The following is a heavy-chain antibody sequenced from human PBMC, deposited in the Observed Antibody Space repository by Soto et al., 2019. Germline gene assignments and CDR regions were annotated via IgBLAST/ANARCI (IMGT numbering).Heavy chain of an antibody. V-gene: IGHV3-53*01. D-gene: IGHD6-19*01. J-gene: IGHJ4*02. CDR1: GFTVSSNY. Sequence: PGGSLRLSCAASGFTVSSNYMSWVRQAPGKGLEWVSVIYSGGSTYYADSVKGRFTISRDNSKNTLYLQMNSLRAEDTAVYYCARVSHNSRGWTFDYWGQGTLVTVSS. CDR2: IYSGGST. CDR3: ARVSHNSRGWTFDY.